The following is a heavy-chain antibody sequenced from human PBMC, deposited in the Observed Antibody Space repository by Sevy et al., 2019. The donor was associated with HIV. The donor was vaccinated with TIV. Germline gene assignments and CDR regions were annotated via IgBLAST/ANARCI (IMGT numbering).Heavy chain of an antibody. CDR1: GDSITTYY. CDR3: AREATGAFDY. Sequence: SETLSLTRTVSGDSITTYYWSWIRQAPGKGLEWIGYIHYSGRTNYNPSLKSRLTISVDTSKNQFSLNLTSVTAADTAVYYCAREATGAFDYWGQGTLVTVSS. D-gene: IGHD5-12*01. CDR2: IHYSGRT. J-gene: IGHJ4*02. V-gene: IGHV4-59*01.